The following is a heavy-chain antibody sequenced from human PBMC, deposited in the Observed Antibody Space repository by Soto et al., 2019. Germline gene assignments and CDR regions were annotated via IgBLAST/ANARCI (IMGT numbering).Heavy chain of an antibody. Sequence: SETLTLTCTVSGDSISGGGHYWGWIRQHPGKGLEWVGYVFHNGITYYNPSLKSRVAISIDAPNNQFSLTLSSMTAADTAVYFCARRRQIGESYDYWGHGTLVTVSS. CDR2: VFHNGIT. CDR1: GDSISGGGHY. J-gene: IGHJ4*01. V-gene: IGHV4-31*03. D-gene: IGHD6-25*01. CDR3: ARRRQIGESYDY.